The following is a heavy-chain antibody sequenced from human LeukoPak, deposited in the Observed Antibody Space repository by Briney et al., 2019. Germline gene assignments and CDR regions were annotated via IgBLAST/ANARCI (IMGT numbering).Heavy chain of an antibody. CDR2: IYHSGST. V-gene: IGHV4-38-2*02. CDR3: ARAETYSSDWYDPFFDY. Sequence: SETLSLTCTVSGYSISSGYYWGWIRQPPGKGLEWIGSIYHSGSTYYNPSLKSRATISVDTSKNHFSLKLRSVTAADTAVYYCARAETYSSDWYDPFFDYWGRGTLVTVSS. D-gene: IGHD6-19*01. CDR1: GYSISSGYY. J-gene: IGHJ4*02.